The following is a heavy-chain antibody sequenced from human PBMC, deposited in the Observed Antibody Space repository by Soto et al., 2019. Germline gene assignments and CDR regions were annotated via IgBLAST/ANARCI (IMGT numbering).Heavy chain of an antibody. CDR3: ARKGFTFDY. Sequence: LRLSCAASGFTFDDFAMHWVRQAPGKGLEWVSGISWNSGNIDYADSVKGRFTISRDNAKNSLYLHMSSLRAEDTALYYCARKGFTFDYWGQGTLVTVSS. V-gene: IGHV3-9*01. CDR1: GFTFDDFA. CDR2: ISWNSGNI. J-gene: IGHJ4*02.